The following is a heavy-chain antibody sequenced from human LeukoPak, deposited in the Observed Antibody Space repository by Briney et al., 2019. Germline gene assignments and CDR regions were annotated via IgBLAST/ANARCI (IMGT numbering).Heavy chain of an antibody. Sequence: SETLSLTCTVSGGSISSGDYSWSWIRQPPGKGLEWIGYIYYSGSTYYNPSLKSRVTISVGTSKNQFSLKLSSVTAADTAVYYCARWAGDYVDAFDIWGQGTMVTVSS. D-gene: IGHD4-17*01. CDR2: IYYSGST. J-gene: IGHJ3*02. CDR1: GGSISSGDYS. V-gene: IGHV4-30-4*01. CDR3: ARWAGDYVDAFDI.